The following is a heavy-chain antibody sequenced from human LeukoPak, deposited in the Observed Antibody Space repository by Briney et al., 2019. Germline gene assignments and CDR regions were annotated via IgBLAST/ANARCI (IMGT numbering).Heavy chain of an antibody. J-gene: IGHJ1*01. CDR1: GYTFTSYG. CDR2: ISAYNGNT. D-gene: IGHD2-15*01. Sequence: ASVKVSCKASGYTFTSYGISWVRQAPGQGLEWMGWISAYNGNTNYAQKLQGRVIMTTDTSTSTAYMELRSLRSEDTAVYYCARNEGYCSGGSCHGPYFQHWGQGTLVTVSS. CDR3: ARNEGYCSGGSCHGPYFQH. V-gene: IGHV1-18*01.